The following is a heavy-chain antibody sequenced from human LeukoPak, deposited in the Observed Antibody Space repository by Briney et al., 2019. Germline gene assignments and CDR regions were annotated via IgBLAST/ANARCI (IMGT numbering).Heavy chain of an antibody. V-gene: IGHV1-18*01. CDR3: PRHPLDY. J-gene: IGHJ4*02. Sequence: GASVKVSGKASGYTFTSYGISWVRQAPGQGLEGMGWISAYNGNTNYAQKLQGGVTITTDTSTSTAFMALMSQRSDEPSVFYFPRHPLDYWGQGTLVTVSS. CDR1: GYTFTSYG. CDR2: ISAYNGNT.